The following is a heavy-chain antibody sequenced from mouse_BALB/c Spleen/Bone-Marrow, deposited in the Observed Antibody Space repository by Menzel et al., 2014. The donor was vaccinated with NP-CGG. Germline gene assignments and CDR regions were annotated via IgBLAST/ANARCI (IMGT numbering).Heavy chain of an antibody. Sequence: QVHLQQSGAELVKPGTSVKLSCKASGYNFTSYWINWVKLRPGQGLEWIGDIYPGSGSTNYNEKFKCKATLTVDTSSSTAYMQLSSLASEDSALYYCARFSQLGLLAYWGQGTLVTVSA. CDR3: ARFSQLGLLAY. J-gene: IGHJ3*01. D-gene: IGHD3-1*01. CDR1: GYNFTSYW. CDR2: IYPGSGST. V-gene: IGHV1-55*01.